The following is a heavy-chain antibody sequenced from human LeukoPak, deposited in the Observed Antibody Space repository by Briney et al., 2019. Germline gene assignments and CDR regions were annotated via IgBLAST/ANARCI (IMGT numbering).Heavy chain of an antibody. CDR3: ARDMGWDYYGMDV. CDR1: GFTFSSYA. V-gene: IGHV3-48*03. J-gene: IGHJ6*02. Sequence: PGGSLRLSCAASGFTFSSYAMNWVRQAPGKGLEWVSYITNNGTTIYYADSVKGRFTISRDNAENSLYLQMNSLRAEDTAVYYCARDMGWDYYGMDVWGQGTTVTVSS. CDR2: ITNNGTTI. D-gene: IGHD1-26*01.